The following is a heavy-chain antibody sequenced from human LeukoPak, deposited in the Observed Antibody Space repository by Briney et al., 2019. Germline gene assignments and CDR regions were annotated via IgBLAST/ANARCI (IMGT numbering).Heavy chain of an antibody. Sequence: ASVKVSCKASGYTFTGYDINWVRQATGQGLEWMGWMDPNSGNTGYAQKFQGRVTMTRNTSISTAYMELSSLRSEDTAVYYCARGTVDTAMDGYWGQGTLVTVSS. CDR3: ARGTVDTAMDGY. V-gene: IGHV1-8*01. D-gene: IGHD5-18*01. J-gene: IGHJ4*02. CDR1: GYTFTGYD. CDR2: MDPNSGNT.